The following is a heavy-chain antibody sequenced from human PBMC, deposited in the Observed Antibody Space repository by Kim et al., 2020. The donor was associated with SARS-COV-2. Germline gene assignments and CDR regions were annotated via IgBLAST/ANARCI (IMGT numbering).Heavy chain of an antibody. V-gene: IGHV3-23*01. D-gene: IGHD3-22*01. CDR1: GFTFSSYA. J-gene: IGHJ4*02. CDR3: AKGREGYYDSSGYYFFDY. Sequence: GGSLRLSCAASGFTFSSYAMSWVRQAPGKGLEWVSAISGSGGSTYYADSVKGRFTISRDNSKNTLYLQMNSLRAEDTAVYYCAKGREGYYDSSGYYFFDYWGQGTLVTVSS. CDR2: ISGSGGST.